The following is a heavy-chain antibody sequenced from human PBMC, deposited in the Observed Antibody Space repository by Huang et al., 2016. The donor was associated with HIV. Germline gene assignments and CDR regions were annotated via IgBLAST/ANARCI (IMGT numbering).Heavy chain of an antibody. Sequence: QVQLVESGGGLVKPGGSLRLSCAASGFTFSDYYMSWIRQAPGKRWGWVSYISSSGSDIYYTDSVKGRFTISRDNAKNSLYLQMNSLRAEDTAVYYCARSSGELGAPHNWGQGTLVTVSS. CDR1: GFTFSDYY. J-gene: IGHJ4*02. D-gene: IGHD1-26*01. CDR2: ISSSGSDI. V-gene: IGHV3-11*01. CDR3: ARSSGELGAPHN.